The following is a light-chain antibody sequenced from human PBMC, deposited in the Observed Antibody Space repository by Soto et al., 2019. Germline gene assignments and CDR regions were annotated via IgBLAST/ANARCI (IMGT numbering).Light chain of an antibody. Sequence: QSALTQPPSVSGSPGQSVTISCTGTSGDIGSYNRVSWYQQPPGTAPKLMIYEVNNRPSGVPDRFSGSKSDNTASLTISGLQAEDEADYYCSSFTSSSTLVFGGGTKLTVL. CDR1: SGDIGSYNR. CDR2: EVN. J-gene: IGLJ2*01. V-gene: IGLV2-18*02. CDR3: SSFTSSSTLV.